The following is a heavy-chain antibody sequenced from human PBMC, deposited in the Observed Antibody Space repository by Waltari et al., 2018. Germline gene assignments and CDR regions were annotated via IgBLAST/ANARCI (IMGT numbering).Heavy chain of an antibody. D-gene: IGHD3-3*01. CDR1: GGSISSGSYY. J-gene: IGHJ6*02. CDR3: ARYREITIFGVVIRGDYYYGMDV. V-gene: IGHV4-61*02. Sequence: QVQLQESGPGLVKPSQTLSLTCTVSGGSISSGSYYWSWIRQPAGKGLEWIGRIYTSGSTNYNPSLKSRVTISVDTSKNQFSLKLSSVTAADTAVYYCARYREITIFGVVIRGDYYYGMDVWGQGTTVTVSS. CDR2: IYTSGST.